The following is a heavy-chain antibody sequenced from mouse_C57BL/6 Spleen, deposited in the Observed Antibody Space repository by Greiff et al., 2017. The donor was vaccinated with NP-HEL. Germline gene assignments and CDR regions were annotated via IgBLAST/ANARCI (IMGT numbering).Heavy chain of an antibody. D-gene: IGHD2-4*01. J-gene: IGHJ2*01. Sequence: QVQLQQSGAELVRPGTSVKVSCKASGYAFTNYLIEWVKQRPGQGLEWIGVINPGSGGTNYNEKFKGKATLTADKSSSTAYMQLSSLPSEDSAVYFCARSIGLRQGLGYFDYWGQGTTLTVSS. CDR3: ARSIGLRQGLGYFDY. V-gene: IGHV1-54*01. CDR1: GYAFTNYL. CDR2: INPGSGGT.